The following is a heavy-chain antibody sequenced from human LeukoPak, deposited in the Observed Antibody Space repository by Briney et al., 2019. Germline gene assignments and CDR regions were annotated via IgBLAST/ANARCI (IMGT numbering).Heavy chain of an antibody. CDR3: ARLLTVGWLLQY. D-gene: IGHD2-21*02. Sequence: GASVKVSCKASGYTFTAYYMHWVRQAPGQGLEWMGWINGYNGNTNYAQKLQGRVTMTTNTSTSTAYMELRSLRSDDTAVYYCARLLTVGWLLQYWGQGTLVTVSS. CDR2: INGYNGNT. V-gene: IGHV1-18*04. CDR1: GYTFTAYY. J-gene: IGHJ4*02.